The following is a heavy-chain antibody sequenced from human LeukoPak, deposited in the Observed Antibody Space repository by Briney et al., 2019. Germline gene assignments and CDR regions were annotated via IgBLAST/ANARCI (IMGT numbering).Heavy chain of an antibody. CDR3: ARDLAMAGRDLDY. CDR1: GFVFRNYY. CDR2: ISNSGTII. J-gene: IGHJ4*02. V-gene: IGHV3-11*04. Sequence: GRSLRLSCAASGFVFRNYYIDWLRQPPGKGLEWVAYISNSGTIIYYAESVKGRFTISRDNAKNSLYLQMNSLRAEDTALYYCARDLAMAGRDLDYWGQGTLVTVSS. D-gene: IGHD6-19*01.